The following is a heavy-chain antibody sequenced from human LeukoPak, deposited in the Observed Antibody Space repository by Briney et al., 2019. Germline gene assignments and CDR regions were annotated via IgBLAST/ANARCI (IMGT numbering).Heavy chain of an antibody. V-gene: IGHV3-30*18. CDR2: ISYDGRNK. Sequence: GGSLRLSCAASGFTFSSYGMHWVRQAPGKGLEWVAVISYDGRNKYYADSVKGRFTISRDKSKNTLYLQMNSLSAEDTAVYYCAKDAMDYYDSSSYYDYWGQGTLVTVSS. CDR1: GFTFSSYG. J-gene: IGHJ4*02. D-gene: IGHD3-22*01. CDR3: AKDAMDYYDSSSYYDY.